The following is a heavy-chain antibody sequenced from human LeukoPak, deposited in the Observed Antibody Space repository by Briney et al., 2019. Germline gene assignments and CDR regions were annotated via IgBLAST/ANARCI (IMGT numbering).Heavy chain of an antibody. CDR1: GFTFSNYN. CDR3: ASGDGYNSAFDI. V-gene: IGHV3-48*04. Sequence: PGGSLRLSCAASGFTFSNYNMNWVRQTPGKGLEWVSYISSSGSTIYYADSVKGRFTISRDNAKNSLYLQMNSLRAEDTAVYYCASGDGYNSAFDIWGQGTMVTVSS. J-gene: IGHJ3*02. CDR2: ISSSGSTI. D-gene: IGHD5-24*01.